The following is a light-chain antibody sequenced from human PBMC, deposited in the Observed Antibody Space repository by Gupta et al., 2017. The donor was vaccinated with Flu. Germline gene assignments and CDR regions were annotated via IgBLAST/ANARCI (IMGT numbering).Light chain of an antibody. J-gene: IGLJ3*02. V-gene: IGLV1-44*01. CDR2: NND. Sequence: QSVVTLPPAVSGVPGQRVLISCSGSNSNIGRNLVNWYQQVPGAAPKLLIYNNDQRPSGVPDRFSGSKSGTSASVSISGLQAEDGADYHCETLDDTRNGPVFGGGTKLTVL. CDR1: NSNIGRNL. CDR3: ETLDDTRNGPV.